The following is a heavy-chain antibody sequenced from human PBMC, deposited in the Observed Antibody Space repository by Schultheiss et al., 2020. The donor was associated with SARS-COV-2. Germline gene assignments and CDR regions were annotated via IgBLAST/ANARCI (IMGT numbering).Heavy chain of an antibody. J-gene: IGHJ4*02. CDR3: AKEGDY. Sequence: GGSLRLSCAASGFTFSNAWMNWVRQAPGKGLEWVAVISYDGSNKYYADSVKGRFTISRDNSKNTLYLQMNSLRAEDTAVYYCAKEGDYWGQGTLVTVSS. CDR2: ISYDGSNK. V-gene: IGHV3-30*18. CDR1: GFTFSNAW.